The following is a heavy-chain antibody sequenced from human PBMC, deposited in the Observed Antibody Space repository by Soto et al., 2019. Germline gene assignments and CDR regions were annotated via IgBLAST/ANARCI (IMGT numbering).Heavy chain of an antibody. J-gene: IGHJ4*02. CDR3: ARLKKGLYGDYGLYYFDY. CDR2: IYTSGNT. CDR1: GGSISNYY. Sequence: SETLSLTCTASGGSISNYYWSWIRQPAGKGLEWIGRIYTSGNTNYNPSLKGRVTMSVDMSKNQFSLKLSSVAAADTAVYYCARLKKGLYGDYGLYYFDYWGQGTLVTVSS. V-gene: IGHV4-4*07. D-gene: IGHD4-17*01.